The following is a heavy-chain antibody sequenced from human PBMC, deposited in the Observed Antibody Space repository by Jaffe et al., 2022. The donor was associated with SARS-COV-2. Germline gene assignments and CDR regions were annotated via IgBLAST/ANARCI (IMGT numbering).Heavy chain of an antibody. V-gene: IGHV4-39*01. J-gene: IGHJ6*02. CDR3: ARQNGEEGSLLWFGELPSLSPYYYYGMDV. Sequence: QLQLQESGPGLVKPSETLSLTCTVSGGSISSSSYYWGWIRQPPGKGLEWIGSIYYSGSTYYNPSLKSRVTISVDTSKNQFSLKLSSVTAADTAVYYCARQNGEEGSLLWFGELPSLSPYYYYGMDVWGQGTTVTVSS. CDR1: GGSISSSSYY. D-gene: IGHD3-10*01. CDR2: IYYSGST.